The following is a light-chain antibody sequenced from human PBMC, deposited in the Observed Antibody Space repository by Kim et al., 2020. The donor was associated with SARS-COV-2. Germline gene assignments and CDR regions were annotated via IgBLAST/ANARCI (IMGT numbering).Light chain of an antibody. Sequence: SYELTQPPSVSVSPGQTASITCSGDGLGHKYVCWYRHKPGQSPEVVIYQDTQRPSGIPERFSGSNSGITATLTISGTQDVDEADYYCQVWDSTTTVFGGGTKVTVL. CDR2: QDT. V-gene: IGLV3-1*01. J-gene: IGLJ2*01. CDR1: GLGHKY. CDR3: QVWDSTTTV.